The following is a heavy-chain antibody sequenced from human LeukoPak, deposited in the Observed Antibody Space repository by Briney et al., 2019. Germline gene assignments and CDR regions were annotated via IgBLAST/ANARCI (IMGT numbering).Heavy chain of an antibody. CDR1: GYTFTSYA. V-gene: IGHV1-3*01. CDR2: INAGNGNT. Sequence: ASVKVSCKASGYTFTSYAMHWVRQAPGQRLEWMGWINAGNGNTKYSQKFQGRVTITRDTSASTAYMELSSLRSEDTAVYYCASLYYYDSSGYYSPDDAFDIWGQGTMVTVSS. CDR3: ASLYYYDSSGYYSPDDAFDI. D-gene: IGHD3-22*01. J-gene: IGHJ3*02.